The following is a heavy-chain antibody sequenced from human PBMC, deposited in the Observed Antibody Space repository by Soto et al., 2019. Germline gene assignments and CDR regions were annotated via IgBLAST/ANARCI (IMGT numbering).Heavy chain of an antibody. CDR1: GFTFRNYD. Sequence: EVQLVESGGGLVQPGGSLRLSCEASGFTFRNYDMHWVRQGTGKGLEWVSGISAAGDPDYADSVEGRFTISRENAQNSSFLQMNSLRVGDTAVYYCARTHRDFYGMDVWGQGTTLIVSS. CDR3: ARTHRDFYGMDV. V-gene: IGHV3-13*05. J-gene: IGHJ6*02. CDR2: ISAAGDP.